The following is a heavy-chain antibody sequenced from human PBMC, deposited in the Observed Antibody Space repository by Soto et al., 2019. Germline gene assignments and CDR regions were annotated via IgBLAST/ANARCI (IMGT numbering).Heavy chain of an antibody. CDR3: AGSPGLSRISGTTLGA. Sequence: QSGGSLRLSCAASGFTFSNAWMHWVRQAPGKGLVWVSRINGDGSSTSYADSVKGRFTISRDNAKNMLYLQVNSLRADDTAVYYCAGSPGLSRISGTTLGAWGQGTLVTVSS. V-gene: IGHV3-74*01. J-gene: IGHJ5*01. D-gene: IGHD1-7*01. CDR2: INGDGSST. CDR1: GFTFSNAW.